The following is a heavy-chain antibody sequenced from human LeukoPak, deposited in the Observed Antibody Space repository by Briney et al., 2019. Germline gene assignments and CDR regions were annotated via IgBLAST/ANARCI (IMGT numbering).Heavy chain of an antibody. Sequence: ASVKVSCKASGYTFTSYDINWVRQATGQGLEWMGWMNPNSGNTGYAQKFQGRVTMTRNTSISTAYMELSRLRSDDTAVYYCARGRGIVGATREYFQHWGQGTLVTVSS. J-gene: IGHJ1*01. V-gene: IGHV1-8*01. CDR3: ARGRGIVGATREYFQH. CDR1: GYTFTSYD. D-gene: IGHD1-26*01. CDR2: MNPNSGNT.